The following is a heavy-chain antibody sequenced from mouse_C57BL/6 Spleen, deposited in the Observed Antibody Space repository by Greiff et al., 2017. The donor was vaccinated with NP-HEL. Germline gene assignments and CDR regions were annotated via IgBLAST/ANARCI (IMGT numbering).Heavy chain of an antibody. V-gene: IGHV1-61*01. Sequence: QVQLQQPGAELVRPGSSVKLSCKASGYTFTSYWMDWVKQRPGQGLEWIGNIYPSDSETHYNQKFKDKATLTVDKSSSTAYMQLSSLTSEDSAVYYCARGGSMITRAWFAYWGQGTLVTVSA. CDR3: ARGGSMITRAWFAY. CDR2: IYPSDSET. J-gene: IGHJ3*01. D-gene: IGHD2-4*01. CDR1: GYTFTSYW.